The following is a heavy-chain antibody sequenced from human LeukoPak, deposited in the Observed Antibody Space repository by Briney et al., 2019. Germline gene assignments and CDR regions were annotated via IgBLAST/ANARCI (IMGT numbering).Heavy chain of an antibody. J-gene: IGHJ5*02. CDR2: IDPKSGGT. V-gene: IGHV1-2*02. CDR3: ARRLYYYDTSGFGWFDP. D-gene: IGHD3-22*01. CDR1: GYTFSGYY. Sequence: ASVKVSCKASGYTFSGYYMHWMRQAPGRGLEWMGWIDPKSGGTNYAQKFQGRVTMTTDTSASTAYMELSSLRSDDTAVYYCARRLYYYDTSGFGWFDPWGQGTLVTVSS.